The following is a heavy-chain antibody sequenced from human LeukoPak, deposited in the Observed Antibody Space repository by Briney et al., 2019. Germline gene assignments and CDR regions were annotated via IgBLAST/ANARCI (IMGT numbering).Heavy chain of an antibody. D-gene: IGHD2-2*01. CDR3: ARGQNCSSTSCYSYYYYMDV. CDR1: GGSISSYY. Sequence: TSETLSLTCTVSGGSISSYYWSWIRQPPGKGLEWIGEINHSGSTNYNPSLKSRVTISVDTSKNQFSLKLSSVTAADTAVYYCARGQNCSSTSCYSYYYYMDVWGKGTTVTVSS. J-gene: IGHJ6*03. V-gene: IGHV4-34*01. CDR2: INHSGST.